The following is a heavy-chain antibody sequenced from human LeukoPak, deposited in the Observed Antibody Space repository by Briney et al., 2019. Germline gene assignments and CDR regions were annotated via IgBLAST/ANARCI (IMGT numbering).Heavy chain of an antibody. D-gene: IGHD6-13*01. CDR3: ARGGISAAGRDYYYYYMDV. CDR2: ISAYNGNT. V-gene: IGHV1-18*01. CDR1: GYTFTSYG. J-gene: IGHJ6*03. Sequence: ASVKASCKASGYTFTSYGISWVRQAPGRGLEWMGWISAYNGNTNSVQKLQGRVTMTTDTSTSTAYMELRSLRSDDTAVYYCARGGISAAGRDYYYYYMDVWGKGATVTISS.